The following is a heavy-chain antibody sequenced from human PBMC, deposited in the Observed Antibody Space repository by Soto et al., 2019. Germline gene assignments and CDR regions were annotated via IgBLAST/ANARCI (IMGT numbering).Heavy chain of an antibody. V-gene: IGHV4-4*02. CDR3: ARVGTVSLDY. D-gene: IGHD4-17*01. CDR1: GGSIGTGNW. Sequence: SETVSLTCSVSGGSIGTGNWWSWVRQPPEKGLEWIGEIYHSGKTYYNPSLKSRVTISVDKSKNQFSLNLSSVTAADTAVYYCARVGTVSLDYSGPGPLVTVST. J-gene: IGHJ4*02. CDR2: IYHSGKT.